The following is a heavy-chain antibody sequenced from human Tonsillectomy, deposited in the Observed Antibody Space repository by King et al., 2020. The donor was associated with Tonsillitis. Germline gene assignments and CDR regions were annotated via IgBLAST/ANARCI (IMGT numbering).Heavy chain of an antibody. Sequence: VQLQQWGAGLLKPSETLSLTCAVYGGSFSGYYWSWIRQSPGKGLEWIGEINQSGSTNYNPSLKSRVTISVDRSNNQFSLKLSSVTAADTAVYYCAREFGSYDFWSDYRGWFDPWGQGTLVTVSS. CDR2: INQSGST. V-gene: IGHV4-34*01. CDR1: GGSFSGYY. CDR3: AREFGSYDFWSDYRGWFDP. D-gene: IGHD3-3*01. J-gene: IGHJ5*02.